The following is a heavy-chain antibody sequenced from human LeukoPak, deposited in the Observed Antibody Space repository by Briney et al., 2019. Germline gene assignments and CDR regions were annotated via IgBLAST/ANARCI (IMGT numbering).Heavy chain of an antibody. D-gene: IGHD3-16*01. CDR2: ISGSGDST. V-gene: IGHV3-23*01. J-gene: IGHJ4*02. Sequence: GGSLRLSCAASGFTFNSYAMSWVRQAPGKGLEWVSGISGSGDSTYNADSVKGRFTISRDNSKNTLYLQMNSLRVEDTAVFYCAKNVWGSYSLDDWGQGTLVTVSS. CDR3: AKNVWGSYSLDD. CDR1: GFTFNSYA.